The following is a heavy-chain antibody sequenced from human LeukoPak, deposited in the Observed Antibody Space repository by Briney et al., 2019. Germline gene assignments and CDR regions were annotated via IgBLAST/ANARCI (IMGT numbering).Heavy chain of an antibody. CDR3: AKGSGYCSSTSCYWGGYYYYGMDV. CDR1: GFTFDDYA. D-gene: IGHD2-2*01. J-gene: IGHJ6*02. Sequence: AGGSLRLSCAASGFTFDDYAMHWVRQAPGKGLEWVSGISWNSGSIGYADSVKGRFTISRDNAKNSLYLQMNSLRAEDTALYYCAKGSGYCSSTSCYWGGYYYYGMDVWGQGTTVTVSS. V-gene: IGHV3-9*01. CDR2: ISWNSGSI.